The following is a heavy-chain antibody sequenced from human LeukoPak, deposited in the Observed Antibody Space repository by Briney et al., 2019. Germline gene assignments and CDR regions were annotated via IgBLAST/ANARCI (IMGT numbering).Heavy chain of an antibody. CDR1: GITFRSSA. D-gene: IGHD2-21*02. Sequence: SVKVSFKASGITFRSSAVQWVRQARGQGLEWLGWIVVGSGNTNYAQKFQERVTITRDMSTSTVFMELSSLRSEDTAVYYCSPYCGGDCHSSDWGQGTLVTVSS. V-gene: IGHV1-58*01. CDR2: IVVGSGNT. J-gene: IGHJ4*02. CDR3: SPYCGGDCHSSD.